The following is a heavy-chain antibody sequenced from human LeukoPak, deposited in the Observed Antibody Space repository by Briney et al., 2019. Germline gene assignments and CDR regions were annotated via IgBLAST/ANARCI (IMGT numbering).Heavy chain of an antibody. Sequence: GGSLRLSCAASGFPFNEYSMNWVRQAPGKGLEWISYIGISSGNTKYADSVKGRFTISGDNAKKSLYLQMNSLRVEGTAVYYCARDHNYAFDNWGQGTLVTVSS. J-gene: IGHJ4*02. CDR2: IGISSGNT. CDR1: GFPFNEYS. V-gene: IGHV3-11*06. D-gene: IGHD1-1*01. CDR3: ARDHNYAFDN.